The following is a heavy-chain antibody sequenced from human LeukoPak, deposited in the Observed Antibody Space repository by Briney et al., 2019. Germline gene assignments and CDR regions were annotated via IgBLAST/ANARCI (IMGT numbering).Heavy chain of an antibody. D-gene: IGHD2-15*01. CDR3: ARPLSLGYCSGGSCYGRGAWFDR. J-gene: IGHJ5*02. Sequence: PSETLSLTCTVSGGSLTTHSWSWIRQPAGKGLEWIGRIFPSGRTNYHSSLQSRVAMSLDTSENQFSLNLSSVTAADTAVYYCARPLSLGYCSGGSCYGRGAWFDRWGQGTLVTVSS. CDR1: GGSLTTHS. CDR2: IFPSGRT. V-gene: IGHV4-4*07.